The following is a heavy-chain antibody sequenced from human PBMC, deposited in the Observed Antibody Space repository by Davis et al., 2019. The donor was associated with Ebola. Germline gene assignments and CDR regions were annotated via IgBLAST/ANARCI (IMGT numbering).Heavy chain of an antibody. CDR1: GGSISSGGYS. Sequence: PSETLSLTCTVSGGSISSGGYSWSWIRQPPGKGLEWIGYIYHSGSTYYNPSLKSRVTISVDRSKNQFSLKLSSVTAADTAVYYCARIATWGYEYFDYWGQGTLVTVSS. CDR2: IYHSGST. D-gene: IGHD5-24*01. J-gene: IGHJ4*02. CDR3: ARIATWGYEYFDY. V-gene: IGHV4-30-2*02.